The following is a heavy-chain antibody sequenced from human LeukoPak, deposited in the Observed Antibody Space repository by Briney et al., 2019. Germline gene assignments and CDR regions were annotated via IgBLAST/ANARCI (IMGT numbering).Heavy chain of an antibody. CDR2: IIPILGIA. CDR3: ARGRRYDFWSGIFDY. D-gene: IGHD3-3*01. V-gene: IGHV1-69*04. Sequence: SVKVSCKASGGTFSSYAISWVRQAPGQGLEWMGRIIPILGIANYAQKFQGRVTITADKSTSTAYMELSSLRSDDTAVYYCARGRRYDFWSGIFDYWGQGTLVTVSS. J-gene: IGHJ4*02. CDR1: GGTFSSYA.